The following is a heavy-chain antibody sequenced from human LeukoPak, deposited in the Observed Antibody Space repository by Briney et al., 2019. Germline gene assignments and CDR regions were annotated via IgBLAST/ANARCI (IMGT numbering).Heavy chain of an antibody. J-gene: IGHJ4*02. CDR3: ATYGGDWKFDS. D-gene: IGHD2-21*01. Sequence: PSETLSLTCTVSGGSISSSSYYWGWIRQPPGKGLQWIGEITYRGSPYYHPSLKSRVTISIDASQRHVSLTLNSVTAADTAVYYCATYGGDWKFDSWGQGTLVTVSS. CDR2: ITYRGSP. V-gene: IGHV4-39*07. CDR1: GGSISSSSYY.